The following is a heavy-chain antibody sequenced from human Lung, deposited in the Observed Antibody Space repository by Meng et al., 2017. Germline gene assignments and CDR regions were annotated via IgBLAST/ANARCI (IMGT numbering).Heavy chain of an antibody. CDR3: ARDEDISAAGKLFGDY. J-gene: IGHJ4*02. Sequence: QVGMGQCGAKLKKPGASVKVSCKPSGYNFPDYYLHWVRRAPGQGLEWMGRINPKSGDTHYAQKFQARVTMTGDTSISTAYMELSGLRSDDTAMYYCARDEDISAAGKLFGDYWGQGTLVTVSS. V-gene: IGHV1-2*06. CDR1: GYNFPDYY. D-gene: IGHD6-25*01. CDR2: INPKSGDT.